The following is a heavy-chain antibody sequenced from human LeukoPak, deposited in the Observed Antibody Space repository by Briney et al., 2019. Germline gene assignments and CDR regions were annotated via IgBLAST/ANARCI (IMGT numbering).Heavy chain of an antibody. CDR1: GFTFSSYS. Sequence: GGSLRLSCAASGFTFSSYSMNWVRQAPGKGLEWVSSISGSSSYIYYADSVKGRFTISRDNAKNSLYLQMNSLRAEDTAVYYCARDGTPVTTDYWGQGTLVTVSS. CDR2: ISGSSSYI. D-gene: IGHD4-17*01. J-gene: IGHJ4*02. CDR3: ARDGTPVTTDY. V-gene: IGHV3-21*01.